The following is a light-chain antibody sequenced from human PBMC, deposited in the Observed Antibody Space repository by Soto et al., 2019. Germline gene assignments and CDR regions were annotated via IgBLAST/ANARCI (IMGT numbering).Light chain of an antibody. CDR1: QSVTNY. CDR3: QQSYDTRMYT. Sequence: DIQMTQSPSSLSASVGDRVTITCRASQSVTNYLNWYRQKPGKAPILLIYSASTLQSGVPSRFSGSGSGTDFTLTISTLQPEDFATYFCQQSYDTRMYTFGQGTKLEI. CDR2: SAS. J-gene: IGKJ2*01. V-gene: IGKV1-39*01.